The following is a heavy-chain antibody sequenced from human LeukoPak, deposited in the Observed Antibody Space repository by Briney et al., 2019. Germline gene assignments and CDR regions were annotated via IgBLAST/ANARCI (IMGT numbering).Heavy chain of an antibody. V-gene: IGHV3-33*01. J-gene: IGHJ4*02. Sequence: GGSLRLSCAASGSTFSSCGMHWVRQAPGKGLEWVAVIWYDGTNKYYADSVKGRFTISRDNSENTLYLQMNSLRAEDTAVYYCARGRDGYNWIDYWGQGTLVTVSS. CDR1: GSTFSSCG. D-gene: IGHD5-24*01. CDR3: ARGRDGYNWIDY. CDR2: IWYDGTNK.